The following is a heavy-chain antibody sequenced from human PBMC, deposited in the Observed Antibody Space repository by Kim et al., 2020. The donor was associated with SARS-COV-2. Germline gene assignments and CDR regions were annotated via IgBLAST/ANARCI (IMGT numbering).Heavy chain of an antibody. CDR2: IWYDGSNK. D-gene: IGHD6-19*01. V-gene: IGHV3-33*01. Sequence: GGSLRLSCAASGFTFSSYGMHWVRQAPGKGLEWVAVIWYDGSNKYYADSVKGRFTISRDNSKNTLYLQMNSLRAEDTAVYYCARDPRTYFGYSSGWLLWGQGTLVTVSS. CDR3: ARDPRTYFGYSSGWLL. CDR1: GFTFSSYG. J-gene: IGHJ4*02.